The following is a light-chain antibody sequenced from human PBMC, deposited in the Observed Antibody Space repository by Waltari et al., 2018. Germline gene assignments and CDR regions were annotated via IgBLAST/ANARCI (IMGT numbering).Light chain of an antibody. V-gene: IGLV2-23*02. Sequence: QSALTQPASVSGTLGQSITISCTGTTSDVGNYDLVSGYQQHPGKAPKLLICEVIKRTSGVSSRFSGSKSGNTASLTISGLQAEDEADYYCCSYAGRGTYVFGSGTKVTVL. CDR2: EVI. CDR3: CSYAGRGTYV. J-gene: IGLJ1*01. CDR1: TSDVGNYDL.